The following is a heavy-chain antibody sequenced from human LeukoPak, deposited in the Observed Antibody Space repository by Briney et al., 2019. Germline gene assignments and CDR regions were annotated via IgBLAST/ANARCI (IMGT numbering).Heavy chain of an antibody. V-gene: IGHV3-9*01. Sequence: GGSLRLSCAASGFTFDDYAMHWVRQAPGKGLEWVSGISWNSDSIGYADSVKGRFTISRDNAKNSLYLQMNSLRAEDTALYYCATSIAVAGLDYWGQGTLVTVSS. CDR3: ATSIAVAGLDY. D-gene: IGHD6-19*01. CDR2: ISWNSDSI. J-gene: IGHJ4*02. CDR1: GFTFDDYA.